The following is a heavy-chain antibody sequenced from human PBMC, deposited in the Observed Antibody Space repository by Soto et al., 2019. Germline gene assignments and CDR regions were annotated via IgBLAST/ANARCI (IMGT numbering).Heavy chain of an antibody. CDR1: GYTFTSYG. Sequence: ASVKVSCKASGYTFTSYGISWVRQAPGQGLEWMGWISAYNGNTNYAQKLQGRVTMTTDTSTSTACMELRSLRSDDTAVYYCARGSNYYDSSGSPPGFDPWGQGTLVTVSS. V-gene: IGHV1-18*01. D-gene: IGHD3-22*01. J-gene: IGHJ5*02. CDR2: ISAYNGNT. CDR3: ARGSNYYDSSGSPPGFDP.